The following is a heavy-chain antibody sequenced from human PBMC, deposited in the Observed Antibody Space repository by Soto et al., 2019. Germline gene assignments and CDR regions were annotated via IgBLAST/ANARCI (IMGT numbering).Heavy chain of an antibody. J-gene: IGHJ4*02. V-gene: IGHV4-59*08. Sequence: SETLSLTSTVSGGSISRYYWSWIRQPPGKGLEWIGYIYYSGSTDYNPSLKSRVTISVDTSKNQFSLKLISVTAADTAVYYCAILRDTSSWYYAYWGQGTLVTVSS. D-gene: IGHD6-13*01. CDR1: GGSISRYY. CDR3: AILRDTSSWYYAY. CDR2: IYYSGST.